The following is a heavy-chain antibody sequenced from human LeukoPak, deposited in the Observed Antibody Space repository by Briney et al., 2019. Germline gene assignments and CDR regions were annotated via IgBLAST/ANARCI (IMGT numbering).Heavy chain of an antibody. CDR2: ISGSGDIT. J-gene: IGHJ4*02. Sequence: GGSLRLSCAASGFTFSSYAMSWVRQAPWKGLEWVSGISGSGDITYYADSVKGRFTISRDNSKNTLYLQMNSLRAEDTAVYYCAKEHCSGGSCYSHYFDYWGQGTLVTVSS. V-gene: IGHV3-23*01. CDR1: GFTFSSYA. CDR3: AKEHCSGGSCYSHYFDY. D-gene: IGHD2-15*01.